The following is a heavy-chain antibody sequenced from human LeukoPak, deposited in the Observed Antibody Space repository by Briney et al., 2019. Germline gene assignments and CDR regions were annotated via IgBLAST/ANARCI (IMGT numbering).Heavy chain of an antibody. CDR3: ARDLCSGGSCYGRFDP. V-gene: IGHV4-59*01. Sequence: SETLSLTCTVSGGSISSYYWSWIRQPPGKGLEWIGYIHYSGSTNYNPSLKSRVTISVDTSKNQFSLKLSSVTAADTAVYYCARDLCSGGSCYGRFDPWGQGTLVTVSS. CDR2: IHYSGST. J-gene: IGHJ5*02. CDR1: GGSISSYY. D-gene: IGHD2-15*01.